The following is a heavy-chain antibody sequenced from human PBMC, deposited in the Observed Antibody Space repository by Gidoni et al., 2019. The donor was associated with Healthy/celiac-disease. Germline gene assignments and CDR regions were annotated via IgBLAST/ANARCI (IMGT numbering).Heavy chain of an antibody. J-gene: IGHJ3*02. CDR3: AKAALQMATIEGDAFDI. CDR2: ISWDGGST. CDR1: GFTFDDYT. Sequence: EVQLVESGGVVVQPGGSLRLSCSAPGFTFDDYTMHWVRQAPGKGLEWVALISWDGGSTYYADSVKGRFTISRDNSKNSLYLQMNSLRTEDTALYYCAKAALQMATIEGDAFDIWGQGTMVTVSS. V-gene: IGHV3-43*01. D-gene: IGHD5-12*01.